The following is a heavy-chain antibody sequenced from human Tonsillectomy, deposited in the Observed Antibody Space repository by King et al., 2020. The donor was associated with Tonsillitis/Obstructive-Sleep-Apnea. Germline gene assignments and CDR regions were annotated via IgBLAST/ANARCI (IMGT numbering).Heavy chain of an antibody. J-gene: IGHJ4*02. CDR1: GFTFSSYA. V-gene: IGHV3-64*01. CDR3: AGGTPTVTTGAPTG. Sequence: VQLVESGGGLVQPGGSLRLSCAASGFTFSSYAMHWVRQAPGKGLEYVSAISSNGGSTYYANSVKGRFTISRDNAKNTLYLQMGSLRAEDMAVYYCAGGTPTVTTGAPTGWGQGTLVTVSS. CDR2: ISSNGGST. D-gene: IGHD4-11*01.